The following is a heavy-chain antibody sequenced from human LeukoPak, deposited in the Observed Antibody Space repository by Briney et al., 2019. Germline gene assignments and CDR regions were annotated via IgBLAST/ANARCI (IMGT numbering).Heavy chain of an antibody. CDR3: AKDFRVRGVVLGLDV. CDR1: GFTFSSYS. D-gene: IGHD3-10*01. V-gene: IGHV3-23*01. J-gene: IGHJ6*04. Sequence: PGGSLRLSCAASGFTFSSYSMNWVRQAPGKGLEWVSAISGSGGSTYYADSVKGRFTISRDNSKNTLYLQMNSLRAEDTAVYYCAKDFRVRGVVLGLDVWGKGTTVTISS. CDR2: ISGSGGST.